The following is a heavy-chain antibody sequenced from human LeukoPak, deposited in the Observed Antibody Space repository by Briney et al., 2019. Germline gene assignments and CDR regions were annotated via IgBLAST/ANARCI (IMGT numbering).Heavy chain of an antibody. CDR2: INSAETTT. D-gene: IGHD5-18*01. J-gene: IGHJ6*02. CDR3: ARAIHTAMVKSRSERYYYYGMDV. CDR1: GFIFSNYW. Sequence: PGGSLRLSCAASGFIFSNYWMHWVRQAPGEGLVWVSRINSAETTTTYADSVKGRFTISRDNAKNTLYLQMNSLRAGDRAVYYCARAIHTAMVKSRSERYYYYGMDVWGQGTTVTVSS. V-gene: IGHV3-74*01.